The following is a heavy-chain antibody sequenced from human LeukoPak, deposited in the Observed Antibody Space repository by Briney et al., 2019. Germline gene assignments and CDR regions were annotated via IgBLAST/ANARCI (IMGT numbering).Heavy chain of an antibody. CDR2: ISSSGRTI. CDR1: GFTFSSCE. Sequence: GGSLRLSCAASGFTFSSCEMNWVRQPPGKGLEWVSYISSSGRTIYYADSVKGRFTISRDNAKNSLYLQMNSLRAEDTAVYYCARDLKQGGQNYYGMDVWGQGTTVTVSS. D-gene: IGHD3-16*01. CDR3: ARDLKQGGQNYYGMDV. V-gene: IGHV3-48*03. J-gene: IGHJ6*02.